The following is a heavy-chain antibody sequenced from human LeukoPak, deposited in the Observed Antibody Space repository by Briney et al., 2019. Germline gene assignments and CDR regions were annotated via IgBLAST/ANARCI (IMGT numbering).Heavy chain of an antibody. V-gene: IGHV4-4*02. J-gene: IGHJ4*02. CDR1: GGSISSSNW. CDR3: ATGISGSDRRVYFDY. CDR2: IYHSGST. D-gene: IGHD1-26*01. Sequence: SGTLSLTCAVSGGSISSSNWWSWVRQPPGKGLEWIGEIYHSGSTNYNPSLKSRVTISVDTSKNQFSLKLSSVTAADTAVYYCATGISGSDRRVYFDYWGQGTLVTVSS.